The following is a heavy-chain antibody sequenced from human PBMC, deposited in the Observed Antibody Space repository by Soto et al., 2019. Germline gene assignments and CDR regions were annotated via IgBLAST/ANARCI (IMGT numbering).Heavy chain of an antibody. CDR1: GGSISSGGYY. D-gene: IGHD3-10*01. CDR2: ISYSGST. Sequence: QVQLQESGPGLVKPSQTLSLTCTVSGGSISSGGYYWSWIRQHPGKGLEWLGYISYSGSTYYNPSLKSRVTISVDTSKNQFSLKLNSVTAADTAVYYCAKNAYYYGSGSYRGAFAIWGQGTMVTVSS. CDR3: AKNAYYYGSGSYRGAFAI. J-gene: IGHJ3*02. V-gene: IGHV4-31*03.